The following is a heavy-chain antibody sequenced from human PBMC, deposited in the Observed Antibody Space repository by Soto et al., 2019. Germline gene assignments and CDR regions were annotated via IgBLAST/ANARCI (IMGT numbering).Heavy chain of an antibody. CDR3: AKDRDSSGYYYNWYFDL. Sequence: GGSLRLSXAASGFTFSSYAMSWVRQAPGKGLEWVSSISGSGGSTYYADSVKGRFTISRDNSKNTLYLQMNSLRAEDTAVYYCAKDRDSSGYYYNWYFDLWGRGTLVTVSS. V-gene: IGHV3-23*01. CDR2: ISGSGGST. J-gene: IGHJ2*01. D-gene: IGHD3-22*01. CDR1: GFTFSSYA.